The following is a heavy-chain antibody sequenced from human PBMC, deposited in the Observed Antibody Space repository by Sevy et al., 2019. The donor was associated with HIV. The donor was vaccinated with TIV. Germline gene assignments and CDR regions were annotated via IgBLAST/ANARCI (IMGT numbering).Heavy chain of an antibody. V-gene: IGHV1-24*01. CDR2: FDPDKGKT. CDR3: AILNPWCL. J-gene: IGHJ4*02. Sequence: ASVKVSCKVSGHDLTELSMQWVRQAPGKGPEWMGGFDPDKGKTVYAQKFQGRVTVTEDISRDTVSMQLRSLKSEDTATYYCAILNPWCLWGQGTQVTVSS. CDR1: GHDLTELS. D-gene: IGHD2-15*01.